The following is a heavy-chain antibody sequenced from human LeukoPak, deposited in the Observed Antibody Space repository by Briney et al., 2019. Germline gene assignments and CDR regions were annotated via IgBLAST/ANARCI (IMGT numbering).Heavy chain of an antibody. V-gene: IGHV1-24*01. Sequence: ASVKVSCKVSGDSLTDLNIQWVRQGPGKGLECLGGFDPEQAKTIYAQNFQGRVTMTEDASTDTAYMELNSLKSEDTAVYYCATRGADFWSGFENWGQGTLVTVSS. CDR1: GDSLTDLN. J-gene: IGHJ4*02. D-gene: IGHD3-3*01. CDR3: ATRGADFWSGFEN. CDR2: FDPEQAKT.